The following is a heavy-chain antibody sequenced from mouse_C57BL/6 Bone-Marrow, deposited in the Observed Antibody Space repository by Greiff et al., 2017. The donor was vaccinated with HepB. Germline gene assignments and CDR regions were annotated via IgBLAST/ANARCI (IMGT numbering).Heavy chain of an antibody. V-gene: IGHV1-19*01. CDR2: INPYNGGT. CDR1: GYTLTDYY. J-gene: IGHJ4*01. D-gene: IGHD1-1*01. CDR3: GGITTVVDY. Sequence: VQLQQSGPVLVKPGASVKMSCKASGYTLTDYYMNWVKQSHGKSLEWIGVINPYNGGTSYNQKFKGKATLTVDKSSSTAYMELNSLTSEDSAVYYCGGITTVVDYWGQGTSVTVSS.